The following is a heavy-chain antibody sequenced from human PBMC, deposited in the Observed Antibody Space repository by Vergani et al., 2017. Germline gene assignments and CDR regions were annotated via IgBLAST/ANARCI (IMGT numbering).Heavy chain of an antibody. D-gene: IGHD7-27*01. CDR3: ARPNWGYGGMDV. Sequence: QVQLVQSGAEVKKPGASVKVSCKASGYTFIIYGISWVRQAPGQGLEWIGWISNHNGKTDYSQKFQGRVTMTTDISASTAYMELRSLRSDDTAMYYCARPNWGYGGMDVWGQGTTVTVSS. CDR2: ISNHNGKT. V-gene: IGHV1-18*01. CDR1: GYTFIIYG. J-gene: IGHJ6*02.